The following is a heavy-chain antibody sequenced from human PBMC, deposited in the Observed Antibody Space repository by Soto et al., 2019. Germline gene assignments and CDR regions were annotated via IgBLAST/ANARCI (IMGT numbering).Heavy chain of an antibody. CDR1: GYTFTSYA. CDR3: ARSQTAGYDFWSGYYTDLNWFDP. Sequence: ASVKVSCKASGYTFTSYAMHWVRQAPGQRLEWMGWINAGNGNTKYSQKFQGRVTITRDTSASTAYMELSSLRSEDTAVYYCARSQTAGYDFWSGYYTDLNWFDPWGQGTLVTVS. J-gene: IGHJ5*02. CDR2: INAGNGNT. D-gene: IGHD3-3*01. V-gene: IGHV1-3*01.